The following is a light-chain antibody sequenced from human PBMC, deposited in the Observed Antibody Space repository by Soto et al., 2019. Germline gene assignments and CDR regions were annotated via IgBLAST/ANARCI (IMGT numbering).Light chain of an antibody. CDR2: DDA. Sequence: DIQMTQSPSTLSAFVGDRVTITCRASQSMSSWLAWHQQKPGRAPKFLIHDDASLESGVPSGFSGRGSGTEFTLTTNSLQPDDFATYYFQQDNGSLWTFGQGTKVEI. V-gene: IGKV1-5*01. CDR3: QQDNGSLWT. CDR1: QSMSSW. J-gene: IGKJ1*01.